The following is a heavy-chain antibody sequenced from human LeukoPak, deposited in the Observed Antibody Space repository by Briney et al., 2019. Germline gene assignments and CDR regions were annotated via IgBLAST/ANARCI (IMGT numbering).Heavy chain of an antibody. CDR2: IYYSGNT. V-gene: IGHV4-31*02. D-gene: IGHD2-2*01. J-gene: IGHJ4*02. Sequence: LRLSCAASGFTFSSHWMHWIRQHPGKGLEWIGYIYYSGNTYYNSSLKSRVTISIDTSKNQFSLKLTSVTAADTAVYYCARFCSSTSCKGYDYWGQGTLVTVSS. CDR1: GFTFSSHW. CDR3: ARFCSSTSCKGYDY.